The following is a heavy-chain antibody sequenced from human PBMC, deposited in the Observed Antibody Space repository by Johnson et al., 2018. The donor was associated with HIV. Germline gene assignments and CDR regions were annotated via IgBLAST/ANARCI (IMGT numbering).Heavy chain of an antibody. CDR1: GFTFRSYW. D-gene: IGHD3-16*01. V-gene: IGHV3-7*01. CDR2: INRDGSEK. Sequence: VQLVESGGGLVQPGGSLRLSCAAPGFTFRSYWMSWVRQAPGKGLEWVANINRDGSEKYYVDSVKGRFTISRDNAEKSLYLQMNSLRAEDTAVYYALLGQDGGGIWGQGTMVTVSS. J-gene: IGHJ3*02. CDR3: LLGQDGGGI.